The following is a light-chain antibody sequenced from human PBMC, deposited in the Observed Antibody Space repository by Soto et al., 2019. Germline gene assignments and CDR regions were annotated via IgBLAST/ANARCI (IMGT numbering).Light chain of an antibody. Sequence: SYELTQPPSVSVSPGQTARITCSGDALPNQYAYWYQQKPGQAPVLVIYKDSERPSGIPERFSGSSSVTTVTLTISGVQAEDEAAYYCQSADSSGTYVFGTGTKVTVL. J-gene: IGLJ1*01. CDR1: ALPNQY. CDR3: QSADSSGTYV. CDR2: KDS. V-gene: IGLV3-25*02.